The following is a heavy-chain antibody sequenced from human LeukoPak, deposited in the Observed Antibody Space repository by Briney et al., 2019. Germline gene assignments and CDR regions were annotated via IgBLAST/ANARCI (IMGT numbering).Heavy chain of an antibody. Sequence: VASVKVSRKASGYTFTSYGISWVRQAPGQGLEWMGWISAYNGNTNYAQKLQGRVTMTTDTSTSTAYMELRSLRSDDTAVYYCAREVLRVWFDPWGQGTLVTVSS. V-gene: IGHV1-18*01. J-gene: IGHJ5*02. D-gene: IGHD3-16*01. CDR1: GYTFTSYG. CDR3: AREVLRVWFDP. CDR2: ISAYNGNT.